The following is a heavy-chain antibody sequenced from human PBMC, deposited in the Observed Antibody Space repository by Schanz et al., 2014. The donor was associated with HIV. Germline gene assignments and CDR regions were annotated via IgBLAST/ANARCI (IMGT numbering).Heavy chain of an antibody. CDR1: GYTFTTYY. CDR2: INPSGGST. V-gene: IGHV1-46*01. D-gene: IGHD1-26*01. CDR3: ASTRERYSGASNGFAY. J-gene: IGHJ4*02. Sequence: QVQLVQSGAEVKKPGASVKVSCKASGYTFTTYYMHWVRQAPGQGLEWMGIINPSGGSTSYEQKFQERVTMTRDTSTSTVYTQLNSLRSGETAVYYCASTRERYSGASNGFAYWGQGTLVTVSS.